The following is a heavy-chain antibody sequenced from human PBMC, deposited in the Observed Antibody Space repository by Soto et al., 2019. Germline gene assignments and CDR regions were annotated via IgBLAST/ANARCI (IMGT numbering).Heavy chain of an antibody. V-gene: IGHV1-46*03. Sequence: ASVKVSCKASGYTFTSYYMHWVRQAPGQGLEWLGIINPSGGSTSYAQKFQGRVTMTRDTSTSTVYMEMSSLRSEDTAVYYCARADDMITRFDYWGQGTLVTVSS. CDR2: INPSGGST. CDR1: GYTFTSYY. CDR3: ARADDMITRFDY. D-gene: IGHD3-16*01. J-gene: IGHJ4*02.